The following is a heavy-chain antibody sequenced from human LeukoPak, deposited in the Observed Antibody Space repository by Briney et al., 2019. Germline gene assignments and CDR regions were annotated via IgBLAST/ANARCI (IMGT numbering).Heavy chain of an antibody. D-gene: IGHD2-21*02. CDR3: AKSLGVTKASDY. Sequence: GGSLILSCAASGFTFISYWMSWVRQAPGKGLEWVANINDDGSEKYYVDAVKGRFTISRDDAKNSLYLQMNSLRAEDTAVYYCAKSLGVTKASDYWGQGTLVTVSS. CDR2: INDDGSEK. J-gene: IGHJ4*02. CDR1: GFTFISYW. V-gene: IGHV3-7*03.